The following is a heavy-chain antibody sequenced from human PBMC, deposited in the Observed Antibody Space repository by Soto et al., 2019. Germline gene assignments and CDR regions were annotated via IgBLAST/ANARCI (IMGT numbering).Heavy chain of an antibody. D-gene: IGHD2-15*01. J-gene: IGHJ6*02. CDR2: MNPNSGNT. V-gene: IGHV1-8*01. CDR1: GYTFTRYD. CDR3: ARGGGYCSGCSCYSGADYYYGMVA. Sequence: GASVKVSCKASGYTFTRYDINWGRQATGQGLEWMGWMNPNSGNTGYAQKFQGRVTMTRNTSISTAYMELSSLRSEDTAVYYCARGGGYCSGCSCYSGADYYYGMVAWRQGPTVT.